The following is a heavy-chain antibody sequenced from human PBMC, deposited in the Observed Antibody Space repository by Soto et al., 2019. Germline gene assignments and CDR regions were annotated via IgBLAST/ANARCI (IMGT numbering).Heavy chain of an antibody. J-gene: IGHJ6*02. D-gene: IGHD4-17*01. CDR2: ISGSGGST. V-gene: IGHV3-23*01. CDR1: GFTFSSYA. Sequence: EVQLLESGGGLVQPGGSLRLSCAASGFTFSSYAMSWVRQAPGKGLEWVSGISGSGGSTYYADSVKGRFTISRDNSKNTLYLQMNSLRAEDTAVYYCAKLPHATVTTAYYYYGMDVWGQGTTVTVSS. CDR3: AKLPHATVTTAYYYYGMDV.